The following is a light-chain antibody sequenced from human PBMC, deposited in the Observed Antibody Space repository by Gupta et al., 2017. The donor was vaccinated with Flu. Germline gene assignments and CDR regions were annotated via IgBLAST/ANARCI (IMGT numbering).Light chain of an antibody. CDR1: QNIRKY. V-gene: IGKV1-39*01. Sequence: GDRFTITCRASQNIRKYLSWYQQKAGEAPKLLIYCASTLQSGVPSAFSGSGSGTDFTLTISSLQPEDFATYYCQQTYSRPWSFGQGTEV. CDR2: CAS. CDR3: QQTYSRPWS. J-gene: IGKJ1*01.